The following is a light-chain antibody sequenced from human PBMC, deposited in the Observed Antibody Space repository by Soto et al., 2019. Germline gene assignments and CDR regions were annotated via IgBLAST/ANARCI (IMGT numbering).Light chain of an antibody. CDR2: GND. J-gene: IGLJ2*01. V-gene: IGLV1-44*01. CDR1: GSNIGSNT. CDR3: ALWDDSLNGVV. Sequence: QSELTQPPSASGTPGQRVSISCSGDGSNIGSNTVNWYQRLPGAAPKLLIYGNDQRPSGVPDRFSGSKSGTSASLAISGLQSEDEADYYCALWDDSLNGVVFGGGTKVTVL.